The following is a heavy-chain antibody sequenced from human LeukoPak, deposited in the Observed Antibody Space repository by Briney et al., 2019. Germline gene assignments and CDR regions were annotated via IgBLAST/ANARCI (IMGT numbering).Heavy chain of an antibody. J-gene: IGHJ4*02. CDR3: AKDTPLTAYTSGWSNNCFDY. V-gene: IGHV3-23*01. D-gene: IGHD6-19*01. CDR1: GFSFRDYA. CDR2: VSGGAEAT. Sequence: GGSLRLSRAASGFSFRDYAMTWVRQAPGKGLEWVSTVSGGAEATYYADSVKGRFAISRDNSKSALYLQMNSLRAEDTAIYYCAKDTPLTAYTSGWSNNCFDYWGQGTLSPSLQ.